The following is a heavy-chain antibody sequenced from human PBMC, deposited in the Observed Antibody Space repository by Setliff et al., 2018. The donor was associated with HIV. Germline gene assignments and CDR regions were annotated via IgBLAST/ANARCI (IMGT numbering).Heavy chain of an antibody. J-gene: IGHJ5*02. Sequence: SETLSLTCTISGGSFGDYHWSWIRQPAGRGLEWISRIFRSGTTDYKFSLKSRVTISIDTSRNQFSLRLTSVTAEDTAAYYCARDRHYSGLGSYGPWGPGTLVTVSS. V-gene: IGHV4-4*07. D-gene: IGHD3-10*01. CDR3: ARDRHYSGLGSYGP. CDR2: IFRSGTT. CDR1: GGSFGDYH.